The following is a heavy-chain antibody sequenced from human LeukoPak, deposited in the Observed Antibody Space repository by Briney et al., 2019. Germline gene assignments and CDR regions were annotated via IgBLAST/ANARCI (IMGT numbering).Heavy chain of an antibody. CDR3: ARDVSGLNYFDY. Sequence: SETLSLTCTVSGGSISSYYWSWIRQPPGKGLEWIGYIYYSGSTNYNPSLKSRVTISVDTSKDQFSLKLSSVTAADTAVYYCARDVSGLNYFDYWGQGTLVTVSS. CDR1: GGSISSYY. J-gene: IGHJ4*02. D-gene: IGHD2-8*01. CDR2: IYYSGST. V-gene: IGHV4-59*01.